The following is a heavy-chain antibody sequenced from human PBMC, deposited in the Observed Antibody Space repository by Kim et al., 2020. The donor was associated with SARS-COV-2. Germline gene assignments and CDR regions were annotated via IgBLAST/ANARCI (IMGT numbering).Heavy chain of an antibody. CDR2: VYYTGST. CDR1: GGSISSSGYY. J-gene: IGHJ4*02. D-gene: IGHD2-2*01. CDR3: ERHFRGTSIRFLGLCQFDY. V-gene: IGHV4-39*01. Sequence: SETLSLTCTVSGGSISSSGYYWGWIRQPPGKGLEWIGSVYYTGSTYYNPSLKSRVTISVDTTKNQFSLKLSSVTAADTAMYYCERHFRGTSIRFLGLCQFDYWGQGTLVTVSS.